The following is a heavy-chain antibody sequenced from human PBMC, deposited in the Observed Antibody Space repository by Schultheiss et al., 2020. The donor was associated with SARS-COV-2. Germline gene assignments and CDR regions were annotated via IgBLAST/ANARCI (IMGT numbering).Heavy chain of an antibody. CDR1: GGSFSGHY. J-gene: IGHJ5*02. CDR2: IYHSGST. CDR3: ARNMVRGVIPNWFDP. Sequence: SETLSLTCAVYGGSFSGHYWSWIRQPPGKGLEWIGSIYHSGSTYYNPSLKSRVTISVDTSKNQFSLKLSSVTAADTAVYYCARNMVRGVIPNWFDPWGQGTLVTVSS. D-gene: IGHD3-10*01. V-gene: IGHV4-34*01.